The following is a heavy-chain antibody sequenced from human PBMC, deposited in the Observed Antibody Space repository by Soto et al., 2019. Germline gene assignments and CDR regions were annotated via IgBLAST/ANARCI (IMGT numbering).Heavy chain of an antibody. D-gene: IGHD3-10*01. Sequence: EVQLVESGGGLVQPGGSLRLSCAASGFTFSSYSMNWVRQAPGKGLEWVSYISSSSSTIYYADSVKGRFTISRDNSKNSLYLQMNSLRDEDTAVYYCARDGIWFGEHNWFDPWGQGTLVTVSS. J-gene: IGHJ5*02. CDR3: ARDGIWFGEHNWFDP. CDR2: ISSSSSTI. CDR1: GFTFSSYS. V-gene: IGHV3-48*02.